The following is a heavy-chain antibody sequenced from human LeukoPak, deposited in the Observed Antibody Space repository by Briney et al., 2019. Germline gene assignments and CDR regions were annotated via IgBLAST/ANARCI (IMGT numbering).Heavy chain of an antibody. CDR2: IYHSGST. J-gene: IGHJ4*02. CDR1: GGSISSGGYS. V-gene: IGHV4-30-2*01. D-gene: IGHD1-7*01. Sequence: SQTLSLTCAVSGGSISSGGYSWSWIRQPPGKGLEWIGYIYHSGSTYYNPSLKSRVTISVDRSKNQFSLKLSSVTAADTAVYYCARESSESGTTFFDYWGQGTLVTVPS. CDR3: ARESSESGTTFFDY.